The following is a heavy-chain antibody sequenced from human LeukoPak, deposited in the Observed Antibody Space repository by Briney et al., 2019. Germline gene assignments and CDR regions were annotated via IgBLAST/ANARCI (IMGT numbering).Heavy chain of an antibody. CDR1: GFTFSSYA. J-gene: IGHJ4*02. CDR2: FSGGGGST. V-gene: IGHV3-23*01. CDR3: AINDYRDY. Sequence: GGSLRLSCAASGFTFSSYAVSWVRQAPGKGLEWVSAFSGGGGSTYSADSVKGRFTISRDNSKNTLYLQMNSLRAEDTAVYYCAINDYRDYWGQGTLVTVSS.